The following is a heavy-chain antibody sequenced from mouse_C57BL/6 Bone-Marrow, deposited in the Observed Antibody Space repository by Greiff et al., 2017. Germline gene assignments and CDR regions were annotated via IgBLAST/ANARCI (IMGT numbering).Heavy chain of an antibody. V-gene: IGHV14-4*01. CDR1: GFTIKDDY. D-gene: IGHD2-9*01. CDR2: IDPDNGDT. Sequence: VQLQQSGAELVRPGASVKLSCTASGFTIKDDYMHWVKQRPEQGLEWIGWIDPDNGDTEYASKFQGKATITADTSSNTAYLQLSSLTSEDTAVXYCTPYYGDDGVDYWGQGTLVTVSA. J-gene: IGHJ3*01. CDR3: TPYYGDDGVDY.